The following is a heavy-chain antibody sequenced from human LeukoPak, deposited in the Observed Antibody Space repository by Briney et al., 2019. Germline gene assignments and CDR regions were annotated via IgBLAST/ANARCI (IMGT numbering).Heavy chain of an antibody. CDR1: GFTVRSDY. Sequence: GRSLRLSCAASGFTVRSDYMSWVRQAPGKGLEWVSIIYSGCDTYYADSVKGRFTISRDNSKNTLYLQVNSLRAEDTAVYFCARTPAGSGNWFDPWGQGTLVTVSS. J-gene: IGHJ5*02. CDR3: ARTPAGSGNWFDP. CDR2: IYSGCDT. D-gene: IGHD6-13*01. V-gene: IGHV3-53*01.